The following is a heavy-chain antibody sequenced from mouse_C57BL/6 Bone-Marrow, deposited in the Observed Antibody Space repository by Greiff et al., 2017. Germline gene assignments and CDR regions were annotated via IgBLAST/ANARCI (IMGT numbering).Heavy chain of an antibody. D-gene: IGHD2-12*01. V-gene: IGHV1-59*01. CDR3: ARYSPWFAY. Sequence: VQLQQPGAELVRPGTSVKLSCKASGYTFTSYWMPWVKQRPGQGLEWIGVIDPSDSYTNYNQKFKGKATLTVDTSSSTAYMQLSSLTSEDSAVYYCARYSPWFAYWGQGTLVTVSA. CDR1: GYTFTSYW. CDR2: IDPSDSYT. J-gene: IGHJ3*01.